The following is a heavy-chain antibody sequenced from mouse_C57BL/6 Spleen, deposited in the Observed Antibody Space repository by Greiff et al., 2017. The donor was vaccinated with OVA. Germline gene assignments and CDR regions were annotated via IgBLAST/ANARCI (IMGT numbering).Heavy chain of an antibody. CDR2: IYPRSGNT. CDR1: GYTFTSYG. J-gene: IGHJ2*01. D-gene: IGHD2-2*01. Sequence: QVQLQQSGAELARPGASVKLSCKASGYTFTSYGISWVKQSTGQGLEWIGEIYPRSGNTYYNEKFKGKATLTADKSSSTAYMELRSLTSEDSAVYFCARDWVTTGFDYWGQGTTLTVSS. CDR3: ARDWVTTGFDY. V-gene: IGHV1-81*01.